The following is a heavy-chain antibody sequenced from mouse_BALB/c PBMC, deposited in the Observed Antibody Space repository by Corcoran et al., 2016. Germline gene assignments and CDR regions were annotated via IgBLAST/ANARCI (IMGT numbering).Heavy chain of an antibody. CDR1: GFNIKDTY. Sequence: EVQLQQSGAELVKPGASVKLSCTASGFNIKDTYMHWVKQRPEQGLEWSGRIDPANGNTKYDPKFQGKATITADTSSNTAYLQLSSLTSEDPAVYYCAKGYWYFDGGGAGTTVTVSA. J-gene: IGHJ1*01. CDR3: AKGYWYFDG. CDR2: IDPANGNT. V-gene: IGHV14-3*02.